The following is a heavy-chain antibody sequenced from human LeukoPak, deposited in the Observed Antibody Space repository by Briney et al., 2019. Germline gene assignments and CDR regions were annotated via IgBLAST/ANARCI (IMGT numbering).Heavy chain of an antibody. J-gene: IGHJ4*02. V-gene: IGHV4-34*01. Sequence: SETLSLTCAVYGGSFSGYYWSWIRQPPGKGLEWIGEINHSGSTNYNPSLKSRVTISVDTSKNQFSLKLSSVTAADTAVYYCARVGPCYYDSSGYPSAWGQGTLVTVSS. CDR1: GGSFSGYY. D-gene: IGHD3-22*01. CDR3: ARVGPCYYDSSGYPSA. CDR2: INHSGST.